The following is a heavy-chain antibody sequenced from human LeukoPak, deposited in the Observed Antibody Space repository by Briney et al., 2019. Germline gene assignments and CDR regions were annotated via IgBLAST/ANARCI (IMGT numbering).Heavy chain of an antibody. CDR1: GFIFRNYW. CDR2: IKQDGTDK. V-gene: IGHV3-7*01. D-gene: IGHD5-12*01. J-gene: IGHJ4*02. CDR3: ARESLSSGYTSCYFED. Sequence: GGSLRLSCAASGFIFRNYWMSWVRQAPGKGLEWVANIKQDGTDKYYVDSVKGRFTISRDNAKNSLYLQMNSLRAEDTAIYYCARESLSSGYTSCYFEDWGQGTLVSVSS.